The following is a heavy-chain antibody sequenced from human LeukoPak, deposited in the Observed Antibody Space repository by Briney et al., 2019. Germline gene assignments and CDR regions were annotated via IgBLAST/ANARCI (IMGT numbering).Heavy chain of an antibody. CDR2: MNPNSGNT. V-gene: IGHV1-8*03. CDR3: ARSQSGGSYGTAYYYYYYYMDV. Sequence: GASVKVSCKASGYTFTSYDINWVRQATGQGLEWMGWMNPNSGNTGYAQKFQGRVTTTRNTSISTAYMELSSLRSEDTAVYYCARSQSGGSYGTAYYYYYYYMDVWGQGTLVTVSS. D-gene: IGHD1-26*01. J-gene: IGHJ6*03. CDR1: GYTFTSYD.